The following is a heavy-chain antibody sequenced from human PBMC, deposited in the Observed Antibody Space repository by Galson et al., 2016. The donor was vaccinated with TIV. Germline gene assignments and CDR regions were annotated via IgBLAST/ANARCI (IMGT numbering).Heavy chain of an antibody. CDR3: AKVSGTYHNQYFFDC. CDR2: IYGGGNDP. CDR1: GFRFSSFA. V-gene: IGHV3-23*03. D-gene: IGHD5-12*01. J-gene: IGHJ4*02. Sequence: SLRLSCAASGFRFSSFAMGWVRQAPGKGLEWVSGIYGGGNDPFNADSAKGRFTISRDNSNNIVYLQMNSLRAEDSAIYYCAKVSGTYHNQYFFDCWGQGTLVTVSS.